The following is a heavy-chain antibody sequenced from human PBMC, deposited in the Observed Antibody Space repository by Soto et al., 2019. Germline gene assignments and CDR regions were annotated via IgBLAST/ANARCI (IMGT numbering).Heavy chain of an antibody. CDR2: IIPIFGTA. J-gene: IGHJ4*02. CDR1: EGTFSSYA. CDR3: ATDSPRVGYYDSSGYGLDY. V-gene: IGHV1-69*06. D-gene: IGHD3-22*01. Sequence: QVQLVQSGAEVKKPGSSVKVSCKASEGTFSSYAISWVRQAPGQGLEWMGGIIPIFGTANYAQKFQGRVTITADKSTSTAYMELSSLRSEDTAVYYCATDSPRVGYYDSSGYGLDYWGQGTLVTVSS.